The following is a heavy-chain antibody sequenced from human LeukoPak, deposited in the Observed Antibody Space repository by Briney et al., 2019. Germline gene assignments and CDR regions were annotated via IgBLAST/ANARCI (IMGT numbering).Heavy chain of an antibody. V-gene: IGHV3-30*01. J-gene: IGHJ4*02. CDR1: GFIFSNYA. CDR2: ISSDGSKT. D-gene: IGHD3-10*01. CDR3: ARDSTYWYDSGSSGPHYFDY. Sequence: GRSPRLPCAASGFIFSNYAMHWVRQAPGKGLEWVALISSDGSKTYHADSVKGRFSISRDNSKNTLYLQLNSLRAEDTSVYYFARDSTYWYDSGSSGPHYFDYWGQGTLVTVSS.